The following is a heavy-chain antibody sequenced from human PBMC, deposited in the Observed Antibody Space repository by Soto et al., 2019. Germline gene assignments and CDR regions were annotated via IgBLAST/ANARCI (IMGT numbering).Heavy chain of an antibody. CDR3: ASLPPPGFGELYNY. Sequence: SETLSLTCAVYGGSFSGCYWSWIRQPPGKGLEWIGEINHSGSTNYNPSLKSRVTISVDTSKNQFSLKLSSVTAADTAVYYCASLPPPGFGELYNYWGQGTLVTVSS. V-gene: IGHV4-34*01. J-gene: IGHJ4*02. D-gene: IGHD3-10*01. CDR2: INHSGST. CDR1: GGSFSGCY.